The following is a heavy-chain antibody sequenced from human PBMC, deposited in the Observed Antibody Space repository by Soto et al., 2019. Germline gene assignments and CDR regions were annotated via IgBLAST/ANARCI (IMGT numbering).Heavy chain of an antibody. Sequence: SETLSLTCAVSGGSISSGGYSWSWIRQPPGKGLEWIGYIYHSGSTYYNPSLASRVTVSVDTSKNEFSLKLRSVTAADTAVYYCARQPTTGDTDLWFDPWGQGTLVTVSS. CDR2: IYHSGST. CDR1: GGSISSGGYS. D-gene: IGHD2-21*01. V-gene: IGHV4-30-2*03. CDR3: ARQPTTGDTDLWFDP. J-gene: IGHJ5*02.